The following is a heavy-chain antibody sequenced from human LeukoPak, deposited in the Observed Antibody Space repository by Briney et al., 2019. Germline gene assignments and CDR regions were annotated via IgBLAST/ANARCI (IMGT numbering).Heavy chain of an antibody. J-gene: IGHJ3*02. Sequence: GGSLRLSCAASGFTFSSYGMHWVRQAPGKGLEWVAVISYDGSNKYYADSVKGRFTISRDNAKNSLYLQMNSLRAEDTAVYYCARWGYSSSANDAFDIWGQGTMVTVSS. D-gene: IGHD6-6*01. CDR3: ARWGYSSSANDAFDI. V-gene: IGHV3-30*03. CDR1: GFTFSSYG. CDR2: ISYDGSNK.